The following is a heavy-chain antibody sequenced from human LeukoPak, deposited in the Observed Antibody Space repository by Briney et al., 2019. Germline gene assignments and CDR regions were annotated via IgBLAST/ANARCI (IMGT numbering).Heavy chain of an antibody. D-gene: IGHD3-10*01. CDR2: ISYDGSNK. V-gene: IGHV3-30-3*01. J-gene: IGHJ4*02. Sequence: GRSLRLSCAASGFTFSSYAMHWVRQAPGKGLEWVAVISYDGSNKYYADSVKGRFTISRDNSKNTLYLQMNSLRAEDTAVYYCASIPYGSGSYDLDYWGQGTLVTVSS. CDR3: ASIPYGSGSYDLDY. CDR1: GFTFSSYA.